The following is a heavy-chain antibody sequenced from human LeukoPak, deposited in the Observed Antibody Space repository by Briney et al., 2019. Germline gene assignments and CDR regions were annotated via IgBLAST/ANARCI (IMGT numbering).Heavy chain of an antibody. Sequence: ASVKVSCKASGYTFTSYGISWVRQAPGQGLEWMGWISAYNGNTNYAQKLQGRVTMTRNTSISTAYMELSSLRSEDTAVYYCARVGYYYDGTDYWGQGTLVTVSS. CDR1: GYTFTSYG. CDR3: ARVGYYYDGTDY. V-gene: IGHV1-18*01. J-gene: IGHJ4*02. CDR2: ISAYNGNT. D-gene: IGHD3-22*01.